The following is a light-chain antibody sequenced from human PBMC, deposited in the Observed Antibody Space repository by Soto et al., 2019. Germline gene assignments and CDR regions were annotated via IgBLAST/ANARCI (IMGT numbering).Light chain of an antibody. CDR3: QQYNNWPPRYT. CDR1: QSVSSN. J-gene: IGKJ2*01. CDR2: GAS. V-gene: IGKV3-15*01. Sequence: EIVMTQSPATLSVSPGERATLSCRASQSVSSNLAWYQQKPGQAPRLLIYGASTRATGIPDRFSGSGSVTEFTLTISSLQSEDFAVYYCQQYNNWPPRYTFFQGTKLEIK.